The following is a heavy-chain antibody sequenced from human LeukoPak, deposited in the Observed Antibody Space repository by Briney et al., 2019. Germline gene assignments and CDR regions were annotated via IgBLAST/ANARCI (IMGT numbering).Heavy chain of an antibody. CDR2: IKQDGSEK. D-gene: IGHD2-2*01. CDR1: GFTFSSYW. J-gene: IGHJ3*02. V-gene: IGHV3-7*01. Sequence: GGSLRLSCAASGFTFSSYWMSWVRQAPGKGLEWVANIKQDGSEKYYVDSVKGRFTISRDNAKNSLYLQMNSLRAEDTAVYYCARGLEDIVVVPAAGTAFDIWGQGTMVTVSS. CDR3: ARGLEDIVVVPAAGTAFDI.